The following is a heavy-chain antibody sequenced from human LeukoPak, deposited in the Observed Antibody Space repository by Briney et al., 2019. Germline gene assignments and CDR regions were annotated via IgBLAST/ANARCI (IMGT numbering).Heavy chain of an antibody. V-gene: IGHV3-30-3*01. D-gene: IGHD4-17*01. J-gene: IGHJ4*02. CDR3: ARVLPTTVTTYDMDY. Sequence: GGSLRLSCAASGFTFRTYWMHWVRQAPGKGLEWVAVISYDGSNKYYADSVKGRFTISRDNSKNTLYLQMNSLRAEDTAVYYCARVLPTTVTTYDMDYWGQGTLVTVSS. CDR1: GFTFRTYW. CDR2: ISYDGSNK.